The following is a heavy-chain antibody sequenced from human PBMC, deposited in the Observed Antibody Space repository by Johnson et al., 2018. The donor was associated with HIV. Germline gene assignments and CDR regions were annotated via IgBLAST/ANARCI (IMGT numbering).Heavy chain of an antibody. Sequence: QVQLVESGGGVVQPGGSLKLSCAASEFTFSSYAMHWVRQAPGKGLEWVAVISYDGSNKYYADSVKGRFTISRDNSKNTLYLQMNSLRAEDTAVYYCARGMGATQVMGAFDIWGQGTMVTVSS. V-gene: IGHV3-30-3*01. J-gene: IGHJ3*02. CDR3: ARGMGATQVMGAFDI. D-gene: IGHD1-26*01. CDR1: EFTFSSYA. CDR2: ISYDGSNK.